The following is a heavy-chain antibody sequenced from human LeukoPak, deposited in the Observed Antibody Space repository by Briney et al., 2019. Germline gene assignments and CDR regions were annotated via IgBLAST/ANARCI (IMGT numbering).Heavy chain of an antibody. CDR3: ARQFYDFWSGYYTRGFDY. J-gene: IGHJ4*02. Sequence: GASVKVSCKASGYTFTGYYMHWVRQAPGQGLEWMGWINPNSGGTNYAQKFRGRVTMTRDTSISTAYMELSRLRSDDTAVYYCARQFYDFWSGYYTRGFDYWGQGTLVTVSS. CDR2: INPNSGGT. D-gene: IGHD3-3*01. CDR1: GYTFTGYY. V-gene: IGHV1-2*02.